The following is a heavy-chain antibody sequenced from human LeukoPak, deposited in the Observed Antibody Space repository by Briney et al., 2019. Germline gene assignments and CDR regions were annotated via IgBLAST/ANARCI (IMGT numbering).Heavy chain of an antibody. CDR3: ARVRKTRSPKGYFDY. Sequence: PSETLSLTCAVYGGSFSSYYWGWIRQPPGKGLEWIGSIYYSGSTYYNPSLKSRVTISVDTSKNQFSLKLSSVTAADTAVYYCARVRKTRSPKGYFDYWGQGTLVTVSS. CDR1: GGSFSSYY. J-gene: IGHJ4*02. V-gene: IGHV4-39*01. CDR2: IYYSGST. D-gene: IGHD1-1*01.